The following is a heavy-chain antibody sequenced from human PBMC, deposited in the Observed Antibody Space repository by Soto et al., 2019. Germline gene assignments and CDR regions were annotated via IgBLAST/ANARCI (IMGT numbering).Heavy chain of an antibody. CDR2: INPSGGRT. CDR1: GYTFTHHY. V-gene: IGHV1-46*01. D-gene: IGHD3-16*01. CDR3: ARLTGVFRLVLDY. Sequence: ASVKVSCKASGYTFTHHYIHWVRQAPGQGLDWVGVINPSGGRTNYAQKFQGRVTMTGDTSTRTVYMELSSLRSDDTAIYYCARLTGVFRLVLDYWGQGTQVTVSS. J-gene: IGHJ4*02.